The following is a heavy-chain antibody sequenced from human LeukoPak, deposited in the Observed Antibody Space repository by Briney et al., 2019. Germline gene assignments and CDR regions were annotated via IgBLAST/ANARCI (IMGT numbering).Heavy chain of an antibody. D-gene: IGHD3-10*01. CDR1: GGSISSGDYY. V-gene: IGHV4-30-4*01. J-gene: IGHJ3*02. CDR2: IYYSGST. Sequence: SQTLSLTCTVSGGSISSGDYYWSWIRQPPGKGLEWIGYIYYSGSTYYNPSLKSRVTISVDTSKNQFSLKLSSVTAADTAVYYCARYGSGRNHKPLDAFDIWGRGTMVTVSS. CDR3: ARYGSGRNHKPLDAFDI.